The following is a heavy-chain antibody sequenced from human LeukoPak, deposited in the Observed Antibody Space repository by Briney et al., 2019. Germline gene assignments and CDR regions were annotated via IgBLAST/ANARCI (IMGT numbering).Heavy chain of an antibody. CDR2: IYSGGST. CDR3: ARDEPSPDSTDLDY. V-gene: IGHV3-66*01. Sequence: GGSLRLSCAASGFTVSRNSMTWVRQAPGKGLEWVSVIYSGGSTYYADSVKGRFSISRDNSKNTLYLQINSLRAEDTGVYYCARDEPSPDSTDLDYWGQGTRVSVSS. CDR1: GFTVSRNS. J-gene: IGHJ4*02. D-gene: IGHD2/OR15-2a*01.